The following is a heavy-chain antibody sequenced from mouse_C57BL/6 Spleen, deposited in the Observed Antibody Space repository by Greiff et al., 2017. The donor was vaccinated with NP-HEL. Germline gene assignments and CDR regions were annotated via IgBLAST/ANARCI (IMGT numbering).Heavy chain of an antibody. Sequence: VQLKESGGGLVKPGGSLKLSCAASGFTFSSYAMSWVRQTPEKRLEWVATISDGGSYTYYPDNVKGRFTIARDNAKNNLYLQMSHLKSEDTAMYYCARNDGYYSAWFAYWGQGTLVTVSA. D-gene: IGHD2-3*01. V-gene: IGHV5-4*01. CDR3: ARNDGYYSAWFAY. CDR1: GFTFSSYA. J-gene: IGHJ3*01. CDR2: ISDGGSYT.